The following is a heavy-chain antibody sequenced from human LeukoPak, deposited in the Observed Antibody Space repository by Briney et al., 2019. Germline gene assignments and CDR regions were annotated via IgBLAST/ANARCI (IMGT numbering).Heavy chain of an antibody. V-gene: IGHV4-61*02. CDR3: ARTGYCSSTSCYLDY. D-gene: IGHD2-2*01. Sequence: SQTLSLTCTVSGGSISSGSYYWSWVRQPAGKGLEWIGRIYTSGSTNYNPSLKSRVTISLDTSKNQFSLKLSSVTAADTAVYYCARTGYCSSTSCYLDYWGQGTLVTVSS. J-gene: IGHJ4*02. CDR2: IYTSGST. CDR1: GGSISSGSYY.